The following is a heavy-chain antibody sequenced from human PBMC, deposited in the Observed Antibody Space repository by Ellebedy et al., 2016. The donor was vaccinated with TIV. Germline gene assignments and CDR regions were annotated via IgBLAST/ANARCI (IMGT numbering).Heavy chain of an antibody. CDR3: ATIGWFGELLSGH. V-gene: IGHV1-2*02. CDR2: IDPYTGDT. J-gene: IGHJ4*02. Sequence: AASVKVSCKASGYNFTDFYIHWVRQAPGQGLEWMGWIDPYTGDTNYARDFQGRVSLTRDTSISTVSMELSSLKSDDTSVYYCATIGWFGELLSGHWGQGTLLTVSS. D-gene: IGHD3-10*01. CDR1: GYNFTDFY.